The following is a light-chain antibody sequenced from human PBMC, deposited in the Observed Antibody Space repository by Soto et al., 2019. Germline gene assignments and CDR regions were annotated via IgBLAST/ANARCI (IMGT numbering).Light chain of an antibody. CDR2: EVS. CDR1: RSDVGGYNF. J-gene: IGLJ1*01. V-gene: IGLV2-14*01. Sequence: QSALTQPASVSGSPGQSITISCPGTRSDVGGYNFVSWYQQHPGKAPKLLVYEVSNRPSGVSDRFSGSKSGNTASLTISGIQAEDEADYYCSSYTSSSTYVFGTGTKVTVL. CDR3: SSYTSSSTYV.